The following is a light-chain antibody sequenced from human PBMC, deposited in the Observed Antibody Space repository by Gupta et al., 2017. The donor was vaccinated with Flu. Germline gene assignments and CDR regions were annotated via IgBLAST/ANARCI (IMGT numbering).Light chain of an antibody. CDR3: LYYNVSSWV. J-gene: IGLJ3*02. Sequence: NFLLTQPHSVSESPGKTVTISCTRSSGSIADYYVQWYQQRPGSSPTTVIYDGSRRPSGVPDRFSVAVYASSTSVSINISELEAEDDSYYSSLYYNVSSWVFGGGTNLTVL. CDR2: DGS. V-gene: IGLV6-57*01. CDR1: SGSIADYY.